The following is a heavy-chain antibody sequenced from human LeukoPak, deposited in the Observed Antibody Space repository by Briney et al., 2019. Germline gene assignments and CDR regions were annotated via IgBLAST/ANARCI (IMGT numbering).Heavy chain of an antibody. D-gene: IGHD1-1*01. CDR3: AKMYKNFCMDV. V-gene: IGHV4-4*09. Sequence: PSETLSLTCTVSGVSTGSYYWNWIRQPPGKGLEWLGYMYITGGTNYNPSLRGRVTIYADTANNQVSLKLSSVTAADTAVYYCAKMYKNFCMDVWGRGTTVTVS. J-gene: IGHJ6*03. CDR1: GVSTGSYY. CDR2: MYITGGT.